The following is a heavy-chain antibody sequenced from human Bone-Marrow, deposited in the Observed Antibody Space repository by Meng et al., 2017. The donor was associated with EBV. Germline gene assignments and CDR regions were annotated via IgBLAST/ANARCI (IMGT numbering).Heavy chain of an antibody. CDR3: ARASDYGNDLDY. CDR1: GYTFTGHY. CDR2: IDPNSGGA. V-gene: IGHV1-2*06. D-gene: IGHD4-11*01. Sequence: QVQLLQSVSEVKKPGASVKVSCKASGYTFTGHYMHWVRQAPGQGLEWMGRIDPNSGGADYAQKFQGGVTMTRDTSISTFYMELSRLTSDDTAVYFCARASDYGNDLDYWGQGTLVTVSS. J-gene: IGHJ4*02.